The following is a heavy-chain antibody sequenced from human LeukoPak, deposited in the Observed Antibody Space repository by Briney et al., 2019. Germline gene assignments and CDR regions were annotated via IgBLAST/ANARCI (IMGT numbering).Heavy chain of an antibody. D-gene: IGHD3-22*01. Sequence: SETLSLTCTVSGGSISSSGYYWGWIRQPPGKGLEWIGTVYYTGSTYYNPSLKSRVTTSEDTSRNQFSLKLNSVTAADTAIYYCARGSGTYYYDSGGYLNWFDPWGQGILVTVSS. CDR2: VYYTGST. V-gene: IGHV4-39*01. CDR3: ARGSGTYYYDSGGYLNWFDP. CDR1: GGSISSSGYY. J-gene: IGHJ5*02.